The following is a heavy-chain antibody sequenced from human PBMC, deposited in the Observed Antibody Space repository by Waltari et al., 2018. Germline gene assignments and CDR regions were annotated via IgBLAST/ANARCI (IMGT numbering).Heavy chain of an antibody. J-gene: IGHJ6*03. V-gene: IGHV1-69*04. D-gene: IGHD2-15*01. CDR3: ARGIVVVAATSPYYYYYMDV. Sequence: QVQLVQSGAEVKKPGSSVKVSCKASGGTFSSYAISWVRQAPGQGLGWMGGIIPILGIANYAQKFQGRVTITADESTSTAYMELSSLRSEDTAVYYCARGIVVVAATSPYYYYYMDVWGKGTTVTVSS. CDR2: IIPILGIA. CDR1: GGTFSSYA.